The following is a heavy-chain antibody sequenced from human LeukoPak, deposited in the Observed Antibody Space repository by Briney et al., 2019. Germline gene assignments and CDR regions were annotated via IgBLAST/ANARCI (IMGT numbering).Heavy chain of an antibody. J-gene: IGHJ5*02. CDR1: GGSINSYY. CDR3: ARMTTVTTGGWFDP. D-gene: IGHD4-11*01. CDR2: IYYSGST. Sequence: SETLSLTCTVSGGSINSYYWSWIRQPPGKGLEWIGYIYYSGSTNYNPSLKSRVTISVDTSKNQFSLKLSSVTAADTAVYYCARMTTVTTGGWFDPWGQGTLVTVSS. V-gene: IGHV4-59*01.